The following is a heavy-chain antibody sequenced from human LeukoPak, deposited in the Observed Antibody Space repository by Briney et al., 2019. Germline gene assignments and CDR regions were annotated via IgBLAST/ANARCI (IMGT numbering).Heavy chain of an antibody. CDR3: AKERGSGYYYYYYGMDV. J-gene: IGHJ6*02. CDR2: IYNDGST. CDR1: GFTVSSNC. V-gene: IGHV3-53*01. Sequence: SGGSLRLSCVASGFTVSSNCMSWVRQAPGKGLEWVSIIYNDGSTFYADSVKGRFTISRDNSKNTLYLQMNSLRAEDTAVYYCAKERGSGYYYYYYGMDVWGQGTTVTVSS. D-gene: IGHD2-15*01.